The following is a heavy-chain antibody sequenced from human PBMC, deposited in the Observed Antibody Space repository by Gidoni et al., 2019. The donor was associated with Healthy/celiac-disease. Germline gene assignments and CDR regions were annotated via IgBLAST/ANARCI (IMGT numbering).Heavy chain of an antibody. CDR1: SSCFTRYW. J-gene: IGHJ4*02. CDR2: IDPSDSYT. Sequence: DVQLVPSGAEWQQPGESLRLPCQGSSSCFTRYWISWVRQMHGKGLEWMGRIDPSDSYTNYSPSFQGHVTISADKSISTAYRQWSSLKASDTAMYYWARQQLWFGELRFDYWGQGTLVTVSS. CDR3: ARQQLWFGELRFDY. V-gene: IGHV5-10-1*03. D-gene: IGHD3-10*01.